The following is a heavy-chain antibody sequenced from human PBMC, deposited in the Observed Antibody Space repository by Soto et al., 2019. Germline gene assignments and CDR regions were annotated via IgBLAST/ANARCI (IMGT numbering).Heavy chain of an antibody. CDR3: ARTGFWSGSAYYFDY. V-gene: IGHV5-10-1*01. CDR1: GYSFTSYW. CDR2: IDPSDSYT. J-gene: IGHJ4*02. D-gene: IGHD3-3*01. Sequence: PGESLKISCKGSGYSFTSYWISWVRQMPGKGLEWMGRIDPSDSYTNYSPSFQGHVTISADKSISTAYLQWSSLKASDTAMYYCARTGFWSGSAYYFDYWGQGTLVTVSS.